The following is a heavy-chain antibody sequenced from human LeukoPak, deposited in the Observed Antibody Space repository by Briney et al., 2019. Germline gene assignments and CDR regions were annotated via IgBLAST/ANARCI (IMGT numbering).Heavy chain of an antibody. CDR2: INPNSGGT. V-gene: IGHV1-2*06. CDR1: GYTFTGYY. Sequence: ASVKVSCKASGYTFTGYYIHWVRQAPGQGLEWMGRINPNSGGTNYAQKFQGRVTMTRDTSISTAHMELSRLRSDDTAVYYCARAETGTYYYDSSGSFDYWGQGTLVTVSS. D-gene: IGHD3-22*01. J-gene: IGHJ4*02. CDR3: ARAETGTYYYDSSGSFDY.